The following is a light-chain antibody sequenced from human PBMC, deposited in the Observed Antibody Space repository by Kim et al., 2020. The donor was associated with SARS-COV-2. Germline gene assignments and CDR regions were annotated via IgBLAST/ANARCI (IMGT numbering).Light chain of an antibody. Sequence: ASVGDRVTITCRAGQSIRNHLNWYQHKPGKAPTLLIYATSTLQSGVPSRFSGSASGTDFTLSISSLQPEDFATYYCQQTDSPPVTFGGGTKVDIK. CDR1: QSIRNH. CDR3: QQTDSPPVT. J-gene: IGKJ4*01. V-gene: IGKV1-39*01. CDR2: ATS.